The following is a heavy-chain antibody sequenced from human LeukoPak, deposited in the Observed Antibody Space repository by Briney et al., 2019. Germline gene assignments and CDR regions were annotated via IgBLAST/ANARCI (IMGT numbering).Heavy chain of an antibody. D-gene: IGHD3-9*01. J-gene: IGHJ6*02. V-gene: IGHV1-18*01. Sequence: GASVKVSCKASGYNFANYGVSWVRQAPGQGLEWMGWIGAYNGNTNYAQNFQGRVTMTTDTSTSTAYMELRSLRSDDTAVYYCARSGRYYDILTGPNIPYYYYGMDVWGQGTTVTVSS. CDR2: IGAYNGNT. CDR3: ARSGRYYDILTGPNIPYYYYGMDV. CDR1: GYNFANYG.